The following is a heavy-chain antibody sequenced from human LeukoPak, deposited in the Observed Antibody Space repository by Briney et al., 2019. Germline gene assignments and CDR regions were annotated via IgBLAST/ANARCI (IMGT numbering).Heavy chain of an antibody. CDR3: ALGAGYSYTNWFDP. V-gene: IGHV4-34*01. D-gene: IGHD5-18*01. CDR2: INHSGST. Sequence: PSETLSLTCAVYGGSFSGYYWSWIRQPPGKGLEWIGEINHSGSTNYNPSLKSRVTISVDTSKIQFSLKLSSVTAADTAVYYCALGAGYSYTNWFDPWGQGTLVTVSS. CDR1: GGSFSGYY. J-gene: IGHJ5*02.